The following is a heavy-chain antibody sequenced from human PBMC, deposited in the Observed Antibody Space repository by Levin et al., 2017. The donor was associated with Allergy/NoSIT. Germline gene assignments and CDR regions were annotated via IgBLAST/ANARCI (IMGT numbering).Heavy chain of an antibody. V-gene: IGHV3-23*01. CDR2: INDNGAIT. CDR1: GFTFSTYA. Sequence: GGSLRLSCAASGFTFSTYAMCWVRQAPGKGLEWVSTINDNGAITYYADSAKGRFTISRDNSKNSLYLQMNSLRVEDTAVYYCAEDMTRRTTSGMDVWGQGTTVTVSS. J-gene: IGHJ6*02. D-gene: IGHD3-10*01. CDR3: AEDMTRRTTSGMDV.